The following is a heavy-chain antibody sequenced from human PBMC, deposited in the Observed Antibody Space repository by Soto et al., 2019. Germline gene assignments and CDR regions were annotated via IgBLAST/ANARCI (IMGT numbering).Heavy chain of an antibody. D-gene: IGHD1-1*01. V-gene: IGHV1-18*04. J-gene: IGHJ6*02. CDR3: ARDRRTTAYYYYGMDV. Sequence: ASVKVSCKASGYTFISYGISWVRRAPGQGLEWMGWISAYNANTNYAQKLQGRVTMTTDTSTSTAYMELRSLRSDDTAVYYCARDRRTTAYYYYGMDVWGQGTTVTVSS. CDR2: ISAYNANT. CDR1: GYTFISYG.